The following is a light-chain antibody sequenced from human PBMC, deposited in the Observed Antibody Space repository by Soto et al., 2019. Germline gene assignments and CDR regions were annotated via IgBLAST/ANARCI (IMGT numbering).Light chain of an antibody. CDR3: YSYTSSSTVL. V-gene: IGLV2-14*01. J-gene: IGLJ2*01. CDR1: SSDVGGYNY. CDR2: DVS. Sequence: QSALTQPASVSGSPGQSITISCTGISSDVGGYNYVSWYQQHPGKAPKLMIYDVSNHRSVVSNRFSGSKSGNTASLTISGLQAEYEADYYRYSYTSSSTVLFGGGTKVTVL.